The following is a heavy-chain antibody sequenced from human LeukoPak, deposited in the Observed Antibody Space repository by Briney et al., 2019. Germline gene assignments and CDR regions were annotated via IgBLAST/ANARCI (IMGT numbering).Heavy chain of an antibody. CDR2: ISSSSSYI. Sequence: GGSLRLSCAASGFTFTNYAMTWVRQAPGKGLEWVSSISSSSSYIYYADSVKGRFTISRDNAKNSLYLQMNSLRAEDTAVYYCARVGYDFWSGPTPDYWGQGILVTVSS. D-gene: IGHD3-3*01. J-gene: IGHJ4*02. CDR3: ARVGYDFWSGPTPDY. V-gene: IGHV3-21*01. CDR1: GFTFTNYA.